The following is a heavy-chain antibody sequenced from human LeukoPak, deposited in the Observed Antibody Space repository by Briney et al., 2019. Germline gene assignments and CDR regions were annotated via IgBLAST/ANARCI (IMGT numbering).Heavy chain of an antibody. V-gene: IGHV3-23*01. J-gene: IGHJ4*02. CDR1: GFTFSSYA. D-gene: IGHD6-19*01. Sequence: PGGSLRLSCAASGFTFSSYAMSWVRQAPGKGLEWVSAISGSGGSTYYADSVKGRFTISRDNSKNTLYLQMNSLRSDDTAVYYCARGVGSGWYQSFDYWGQGTLVTVSS. CDR2: ISGSGGST. CDR3: ARGVGSGWYQSFDY.